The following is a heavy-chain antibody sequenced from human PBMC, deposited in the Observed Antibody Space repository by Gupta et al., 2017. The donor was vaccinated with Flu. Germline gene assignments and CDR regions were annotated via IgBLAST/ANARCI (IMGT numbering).Heavy chain of an antibody. CDR1: GFTFSTYA. CDR3: ARGDYFPLYYYYGMDV. J-gene: IGHJ6*02. V-gene: IGHV3-48*02. CDR2: ISDSGTTI. Sequence: EVQLVESGGGLVQPGGSLRLSCEASGFTFSTYAMNWVRQAPGQGLEWLSYISDSGTTIYYADSVKGRVTISRDNAKNSLYLHMNSLRDEDTAVYYCARGDYFPLYYYYGMDVWGQGTTVTVSS. D-gene: IGHD4-17*01.